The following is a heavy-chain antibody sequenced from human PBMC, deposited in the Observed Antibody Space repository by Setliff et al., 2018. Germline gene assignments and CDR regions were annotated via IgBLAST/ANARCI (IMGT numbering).Heavy chain of an antibody. D-gene: IGHD5-18*01. Sequence: PGGSLRLSCAASGFTFSSSAMAWVRQAPGKGLEWVSAISSTITSTYYADSVKGRFTISGDNSKNTLYLQMNSLRAEDTAVYYCAREARTAMVWSRVSYYFDYWGQGTLVTVSS. J-gene: IGHJ4*02. CDR2: ISSTITST. CDR3: AREARTAMVWSRVSYYFDY. V-gene: IGHV3-23*01. CDR1: GFTFSSSA.